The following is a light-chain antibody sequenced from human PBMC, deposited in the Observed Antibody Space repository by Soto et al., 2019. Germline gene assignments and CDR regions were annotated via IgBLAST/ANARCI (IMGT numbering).Light chain of an antibody. J-gene: IGKJ4*01. CDR3: QQYNVYPLT. Sequence: DVQMTQPPSSLSASVGDRVTITCRASQDINSWLAWYQQKPGQAPKSLIYAASSLQTGVPSRFSGSESGTDFTLTISSLQPEDSATYYCQQYNVYPLTFGGGTKVEIK. V-gene: IGKV1D-16*01. CDR1: QDINSW. CDR2: AAS.